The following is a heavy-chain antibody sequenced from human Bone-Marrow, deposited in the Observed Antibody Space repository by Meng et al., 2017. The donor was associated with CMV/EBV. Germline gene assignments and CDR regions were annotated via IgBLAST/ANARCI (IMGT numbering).Heavy chain of an antibody. CDR2: INHSGST. J-gene: IGHJ6*02. V-gene: IGHV4-34*01. Sequence: GSLRLSCAVYGGSLSGYYWSWIRQPPGKGLEWIGEINHSGSTNYNPSLKSRVTISVDTSKNQFSLKLSSVTAADTAVYYCARTMHCSSTSCYGRYYYYGMDVWGQGTTVTVSS. CDR1: GGSLSGYY. D-gene: IGHD2-2*01. CDR3: ARTMHCSSTSCYGRYYYYGMDV.